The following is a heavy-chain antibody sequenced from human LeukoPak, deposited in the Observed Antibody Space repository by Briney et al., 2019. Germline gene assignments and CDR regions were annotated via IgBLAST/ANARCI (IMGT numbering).Heavy chain of an antibody. CDR1: GFTFSSYA. J-gene: IGHJ4*02. V-gene: IGHV3-23*01. CDR2: ISDSDGST. Sequence: AGGSLRLSCAASGFTFSSYAMSWVRQAPGKGLEWVSSISDSDGSTYYADSVKGRFTISRDNSKNTLYLQMNSLRAEDTAVYYCAKDPMTTVTTTAYWGQGTLVTVSS. CDR3: AKDPMTTVTTTAY. D-gene: IGHD4-17*01.